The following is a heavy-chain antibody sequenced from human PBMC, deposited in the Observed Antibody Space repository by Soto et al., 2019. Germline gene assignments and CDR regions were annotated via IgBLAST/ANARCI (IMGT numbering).Heavy chain of an antibody. CDR3: AKDSPDYYDSSDLQNDY. V-gene: IGHV3-23*01. J-gene: IGHJ4*02. CDR2: ISGSGGST. Sequence: EVQLLESGGGLVQPGGSLRLSCAASGFTFSSYAMSWVRQAPGKGLEWVSAISGSGGSTDYADSVKGRFTISRDNSKNTLYLQMHSLRAEDTAVYYCAKDSPDYYDSSDLQNDYWGQGTMVTVSS. D-gene: IGHD3-22*01. CDR1: GFTFSSYA.